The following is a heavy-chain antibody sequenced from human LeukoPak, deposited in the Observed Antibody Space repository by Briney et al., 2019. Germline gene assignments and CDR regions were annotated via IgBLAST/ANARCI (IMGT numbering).Heavy chain of an antibody. J-gene: IGHJ4*02. D-gene: IGHD6-19*01. V-gene: IGHV4-4*02. Sequence: SGTLSLTCPVSGASISSSNWWTWVRQPPGEALEWIGEIYHAGSTKYNPSLKSRLTISVDKSNNSFSLSLTSVTAADTAFYYCARAAAVTGQFEFWGQGTLVTVSS. CDR1: GASISSSNW. CDR2: IYHAGST. CDR3: ARAAAVTGQFEF.